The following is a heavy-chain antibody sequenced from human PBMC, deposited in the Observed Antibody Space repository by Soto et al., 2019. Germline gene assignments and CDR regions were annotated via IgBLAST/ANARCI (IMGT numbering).Heavy chain of an antibody. D-gene: IGHD3-22*01. J-gene: IGHJ4*02. CDR3: ARQFYYDTSGFNYDYLDY. V-gene: IGHV1-18*01. Sequence: RASVKVSCKASGYNFPNYAISWVRQAPGQGLEWMGWISPYTGHTNYDHSLRGRLSLSTDTSTSTAYMELGSLGSDDTAVYYCARQFYYDTSGFNYDYLDYWGQGTLVTVSS. CDR2: ISPYTGHT. CDR1: GYNFPNYA.